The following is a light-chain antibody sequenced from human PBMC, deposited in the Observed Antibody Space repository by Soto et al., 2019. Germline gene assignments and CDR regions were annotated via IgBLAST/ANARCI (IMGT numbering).Light chain of an antibody. CDR2: DVS. CDR1: SSDVGGYNY. Sequence: QSALTQPASVSGSPGQSITISCTGTSSDVGGYNYVSWYQQHPGKAPKLMIYDVSNRPSGVSNRFSGSKSGNTASLTISGLQAEYEADYYSGSYTSSSTLYVFGTGTKVTVL. J-gene: IGLJ1*01. V-gene: IGLV2-14*01. CDR3: GSYTSSSTLYV.